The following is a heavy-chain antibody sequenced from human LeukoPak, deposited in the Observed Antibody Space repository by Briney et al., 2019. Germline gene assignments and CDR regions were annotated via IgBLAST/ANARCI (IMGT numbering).Heavy chain of an antibody. Sequence: SQTLSLTCNVSGGPVSSGGYYWTWIRQHPGKGLEWIGYIYYSGSTSYNPSLKSRVTISIDTSKNQFSLKLSSVTAADTAVYYCARDYDILGSYYGMDVWGQGTTVTVSS. CDR3: ARDYDILGSYYGMDV. D-gene: IGHD3-9*01. V-gene: IGHV4-31*03. CDR2: IYYSGST. CDR1: GGPVSSGGYY. J-gene: IGHJ6*02.